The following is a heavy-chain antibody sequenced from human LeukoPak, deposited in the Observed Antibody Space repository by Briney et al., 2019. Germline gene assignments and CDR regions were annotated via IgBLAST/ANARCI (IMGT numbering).Heavy chain of an antibody. CDR1: GGSISSYY. D-gene: IGHD3-22*01. V-gene: IGHV4-59*07. Sequence: SDTLSLTCTVSGGSISSYYWSWIRQPPGKGLEWIGYIYYSGSTNYNPSLKSRVPISLDTSKNQFSLKLRPVTAADTAVYYCGRGDMIVVVDYWGQGTLVTV. J-gene: IGHJ4*02. CDR3: GRGDMIVVVDY. CDR2: IYYSGST.